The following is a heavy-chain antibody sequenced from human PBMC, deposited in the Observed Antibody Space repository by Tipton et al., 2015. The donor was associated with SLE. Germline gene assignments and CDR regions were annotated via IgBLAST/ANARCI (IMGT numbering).Heavy chain of an antibody. J-gene: IGHJ6*02. CDR3: ARRVSVSSYYYYYYGMDV. CDR1: GFTFDDYA. Sequence: SLRLSCAASGFTFDDYAMHWVRQAPGKGLEWVSGISWNSGSIGYADSVKGRFTISRDNAKNSLYLQMNSLRAEDTAVYYCARRVSVSSYYYYYYGMDVWGQGTTVTVSS. V-gene: IGHV3-9*01. D-gene: IGHD2-8*01. CDR2: ISWNSGSI.